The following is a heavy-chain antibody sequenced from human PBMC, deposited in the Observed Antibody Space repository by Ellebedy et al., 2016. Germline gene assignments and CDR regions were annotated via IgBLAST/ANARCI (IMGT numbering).Heavy chain of an antibody. Sequence: SETLSLXXSVSDGSVDTYYWTWIRQAPGKGLEWIGRIQASGTTNYNPSLNSRVTLSLDTSKNQFSLKLTSVTAADTAVYYCARDGYNSLDCWGQGTQVTVSP. J-gene: IGHJ4*02. D-gene: IGHD5-24*01. CDR1: DGSVDTYY. CDR3: ARDGYNSLDC. CDR2: IQASGTT. V-gene: IGHV4-4*07.